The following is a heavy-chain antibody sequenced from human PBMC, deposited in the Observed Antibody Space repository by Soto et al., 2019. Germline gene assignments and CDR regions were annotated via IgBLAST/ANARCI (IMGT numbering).Heavy chain of an antibody. CDR1: GFIFTSYS. J-gene: IGHJ1*01. D-gene: IGHD6-19*01. V-gene: IGHV3-21*01. CDR2: ISSGSDSI. CDR3: ARDRSADRFVQYFQH. Sequence: PGGSLRLSXAASGFIFTSYSMVWVRLAPGKGLEWVASISSGSDSIFYADSVKGRFTVSRDNAKKSLFLQMNNLRAEDTAVYFCARDRSADRFVQYFQHWGQGTQVTVSS.